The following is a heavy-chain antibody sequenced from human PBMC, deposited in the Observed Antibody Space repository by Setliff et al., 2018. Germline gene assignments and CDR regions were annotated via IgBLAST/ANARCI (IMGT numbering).Heavy chain of an antibody. Sequence: GGSLRLSCAASGFTFSSYAMHWVRQAPGKGLEWVAVISYDGSNKYYADSVKGRFTISRDNSKNTLYLQMNSLRAEDTAVYYCVVLSITMIVVVPWGQGTLVTAPQ. CDR2: ISYDGSNK. D-gene: IGHD3-22*01. V-gene: IGHV3-30*04. CDR3: VVLSITMIVVVP. J-gene: IGHJ4*02. CDR1: GFTFSSYA.